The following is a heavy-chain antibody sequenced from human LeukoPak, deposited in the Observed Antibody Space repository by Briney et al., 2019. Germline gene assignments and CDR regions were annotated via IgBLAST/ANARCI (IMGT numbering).Heavy chain of an antibody. CDR1: GFTFSSYE. V-gene: IGHV3-9*03. J-gene: IGHJ3*02. CDR2: ISWNSGSI. D-gene: IGHD1/OR15-1a*01. Sequence: GGSLRLSCAASGFTFSSYEMNWVRQAPGKGLEWVSGISWNSGSIGYADSVKGRFTISRDNAKNSLYLQMNSLRAEDMALYYCAKGTPGDAFDIWGQGTMVTVFS. CDR3: AKGTPGDAFDI.